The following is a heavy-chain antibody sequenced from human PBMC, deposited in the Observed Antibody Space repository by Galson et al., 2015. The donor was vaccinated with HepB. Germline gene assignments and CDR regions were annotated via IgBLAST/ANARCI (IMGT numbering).Heavy chain of an antibody. CDR2: VSGNGDNT. V-gene: IGHV3-23*01. D-gene: IGHD5-12*01. CDR1: GFAFRNYA. CDR3: ECGYSGYGTLGY. J-gene: IGHJ4*02. Sequence: SLRLSCAASGFAFRNYAMSWVRQAPGKGLERVSGVSGNGDNTYYADSVKGRFTISRDSSKTTLYLQMNSLRAEDTAVYYCECGYSGYGTLGYWGQGTLVTVSS.